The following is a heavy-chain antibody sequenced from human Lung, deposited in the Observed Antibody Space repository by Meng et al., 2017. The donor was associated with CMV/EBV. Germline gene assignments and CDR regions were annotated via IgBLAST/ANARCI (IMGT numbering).Heavy chain of an antibody. V-gene: IGHV3-30*02. D-gene: IGHD1-7*01. CDR1: GFTFNTYA. Sequence: GGSLRLSXAASGFTFNTYAMHWVRQAPGKGLEWVAFIRFDASNKYYADSVKGRFTISRDNFKNTLFLQMNSLRPEDTAVYYCVKGIYPRTYYYYYYGLDVWGQGTSVTVSS. J-gene: IGHJ6*02. CDR2: IRFDASNK. CDR3: VKGIYPRTYYYYYYGLDV.